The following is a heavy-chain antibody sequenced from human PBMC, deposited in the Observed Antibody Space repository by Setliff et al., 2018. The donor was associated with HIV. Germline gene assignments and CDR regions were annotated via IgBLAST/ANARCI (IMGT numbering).Heavy chain of an antibody. CDR3: ARQAAGPADAFDI. V-gene: IGHV4-59*08. D-gene: IGHD6-13*01. CDR2: SGST. CDR1: NASISSYY. Sequence: PSLTCTVSNASISSYYWSWIRQPPGKGLEWIGYSGSTNYNPSLKSRVTISIDTSKNQLSLELTSVTAADTAVYYCARQAAGPADAFDIWGQGTMVTVSS. J-gene: IGHJ3*02.